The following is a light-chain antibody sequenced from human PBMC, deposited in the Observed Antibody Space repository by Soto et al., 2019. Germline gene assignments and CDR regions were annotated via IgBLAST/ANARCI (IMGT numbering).Light chain of an antibody. J-gene: IGLJ1*01. Sequence: QSVLTQPPSVSEAPGQRVTISCTGSSSNIGAGYEAHWYQQIPGTAPKLLIYENNNRPSGVPDRFSGSKSGSSASLAITGLHAEDDAEYFCQSYDSSRIGYVFGTGTNVTVL. CDR2: ENN. CDR1: SSNIGAGYE. CDR3: QSYDSSRIGYV. V-gene: IGLV1-40*01.